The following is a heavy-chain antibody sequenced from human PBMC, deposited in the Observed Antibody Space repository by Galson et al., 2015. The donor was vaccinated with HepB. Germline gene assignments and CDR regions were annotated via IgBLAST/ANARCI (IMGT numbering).Heavy chain of an antibody. CDR1: GFTFSRYG. J-gene: IGHJ4*02. V-gene: IGHV3-33*07. Sequence: SLRLSCAASGFTFSRYGMYWVRQAPGKGLEWVALMWFDGRAKYYADSVKGRFAISKDDSNNTLHLQMNSLRAEDTALYYCAGPAREGYGGGPLECWGQGTLVTVSS. CDR2: MWFDGRAK. CDR3: AGPAREGYGGGPLEC. D-gene: IGHD4-23*01.